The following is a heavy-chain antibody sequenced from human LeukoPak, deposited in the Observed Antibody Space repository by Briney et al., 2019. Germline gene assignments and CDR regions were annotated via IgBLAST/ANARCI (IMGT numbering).Heavy chain of an antibody. D-gene: IGHD3-22*01. J-gene: IGHJ3*02. V-gene: IGHV1-46*01. CDR1: GYTFTSYY. CDR3: ARDAWEYYYDSSGYDDAFDI. Sequence: GASVKVSCTASGYTFTSYYMHWVRQAPGQGLEWMGIINPSGGSTSYAQKFQGRVTMTRDTSTSTVYMELSSLGSEDTAVYYCARDAWEYYYDSSGYDDAFDIWGQGTMVTVSS. CDR2: INPSGGST.